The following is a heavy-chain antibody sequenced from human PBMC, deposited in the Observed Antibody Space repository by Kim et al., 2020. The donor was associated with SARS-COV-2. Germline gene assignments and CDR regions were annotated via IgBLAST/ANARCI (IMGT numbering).Heavy chain of an antibody. Sequence: SETLSLTCTVSGGSISSGDYYWSWIRQPPGKGLEWIGYIYYSGSTYYNPSLKSRVTISVDTSKNQFSLKLSSVTAADTAVYYCARGRDVYNSFDYWGQGTLVTVSS. J-gene: IGHJ4*02. CDR2: IYYSGST. D-gene: IGHD1-1*01. CDR1: GGSISSGDYY. V-gene: IGHV4-30-4*01. CDR3: ARGRDVYNSFDY.